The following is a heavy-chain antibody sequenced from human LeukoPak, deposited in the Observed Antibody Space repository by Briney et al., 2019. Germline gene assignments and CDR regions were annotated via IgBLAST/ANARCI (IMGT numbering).Heavy chain of an antibody. CDR3: ARGVYSSGWYDLYYYYGMDV. Sequence: KSSETLSLTCTVSGGSISSYYWSWIWQPPGKGLEWIGYIYYSGSTNYNPSLKSRVTISVDTSKNQFSLKLSSVTAADTAVYYCARGVYSSGWYDLYYYYGMDVWGQGTTVTVSS. CDR2: IYYSGST. J-gene: IGHJ6*02. CDR1: GGSISSYY. V-gene: IGHV4-59*01. D-gene: IGHD6-19*01.